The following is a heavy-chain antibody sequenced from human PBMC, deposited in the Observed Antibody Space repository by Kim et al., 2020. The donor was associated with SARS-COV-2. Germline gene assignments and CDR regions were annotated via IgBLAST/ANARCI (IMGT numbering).Heavy chain of an antibody. CDR3: ARGFSSGYPLFDY. D-gene: IGHD3-22*01. J-gene: IGHJ4*02. V-gene: IGHV1-46*01. Sequence: YAQKFQGRVTMTRDTSTSTVYMELSSLRSEDTAVYYCARGFSSGYPLFDYWGQGTLVTVSS.